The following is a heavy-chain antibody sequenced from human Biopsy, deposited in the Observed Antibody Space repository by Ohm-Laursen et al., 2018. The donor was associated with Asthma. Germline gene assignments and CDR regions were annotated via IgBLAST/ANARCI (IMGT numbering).Heavy chain of an antibody. V-gene: IGHV4-31*03. CDR3: ARAKDYYDSRGYYRSFDY. J-gene: IGHJ4*02. CDR1: YGSITSGGYY. D-gene: IGHD3-22*01. Sequence: SQTLSLTCTVSYGSITSGGYYWTWIRQHPGKGLEWIGFIYYSGSTYYNPSLKSRVSISIDTSKNQISLKLSSVTAADTAVYYCARAKDYYDSRGYYRSFDYWGQGTLVTVSS. CDR2: IYYSGST.